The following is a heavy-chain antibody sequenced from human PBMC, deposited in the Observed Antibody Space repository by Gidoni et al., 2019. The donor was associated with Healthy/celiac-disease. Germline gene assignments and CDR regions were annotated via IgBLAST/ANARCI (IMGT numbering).Heavy chain of an antibody. CDR3: ARDAGAGGAAAGNRYYYYGMDV. CDR2: IWYDGSNK. CDR1: GFTFSSYG. D-gene: IGHD6-13*01. Sequence: VVQPGRSLRLSCAASGFTFSSYGMHWVRQAPGKGLEWVAVIWYDGSNKYYADSVKGRFTISRDNSKNTLYLQMNSLRAEDTAVYYCARDAGAGGAAAGNRYYYYGMDVWGQGTTVTVSS. J-gene: IGHJ6*02. V-gene: IGHV3-33*01.